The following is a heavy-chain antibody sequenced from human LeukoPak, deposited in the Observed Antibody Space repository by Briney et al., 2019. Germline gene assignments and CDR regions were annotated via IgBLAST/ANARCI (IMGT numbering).Heavy chain of an antibody. D-gene: IGHD6-13*01. CDR2: ISRDGRDK. Sequence: TGGSLRLSCVASGFTFSSYAMHWVRQAPGKGLEWVAVISRDGRDKHHADSVKGRFTISRDNSKNTLYPQMDSLRAEDTAVYFCAKDPRTAAAYYFDYWGQGILVTVSS. J-gene: IGHJ4*02. CDR1: GFTFSSYA. V-gene: IGHV3-30*18. CDR3: AKDPRTAAAYYFDY.